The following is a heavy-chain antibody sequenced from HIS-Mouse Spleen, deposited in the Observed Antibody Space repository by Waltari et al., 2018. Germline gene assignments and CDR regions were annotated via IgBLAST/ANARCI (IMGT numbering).Heavy chain of an antibody. CDR2: INHSGST. CDR1: GGSFSGYY. Sequence: QVQLQQWGAGLLKPSETLSLTCAVYGGSFSGYYGSWIRQPPGKGLEWIGEINHSGSTNYNPSLKSRVTISVDTSKNQFSLKLSSVTAADTAVYYCAGYNWNYGTDYWGQGTLVTVSS. J-gene: IGHJ4*02. CDR3: AGYNWNYGTDY. D-gene: IGHD1-7*01. V-gene: IGHV4-34*01.